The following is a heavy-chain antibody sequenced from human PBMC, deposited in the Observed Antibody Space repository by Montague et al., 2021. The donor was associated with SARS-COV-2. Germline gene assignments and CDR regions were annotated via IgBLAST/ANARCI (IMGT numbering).Heavy chain of an antibody. V-gene: IGHV4-39*01. CDR1: GGSISSSSYY. J-gene: IGHJ3*02. Sequence: SETLSLTCTVSGGSISSSSYYWGWIRQPPGKGLEWIGSIYYSGSTYYNPSLKSRVSIYVDTSKNQLSLKLSSVTAADTSVYYCARQENSSGWFKPDAFDIWGQGTMVTVSS. CDR2: IYYSGST. CDR3: ARQENSSGWFKPDAFDI. D-gene: IGHD6-19*01.